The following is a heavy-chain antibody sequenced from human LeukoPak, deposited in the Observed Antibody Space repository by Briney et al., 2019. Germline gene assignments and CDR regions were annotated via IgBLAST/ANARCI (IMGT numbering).Heavy chain of an antibody. D-gene: IGHD2-2*01. CDR2: IIPIFGTA. CDR3: ARYCSSTSCYPMGRAAFDI. J-gene: IGHJ3*02. V-gene: IGHV1-69*05. Sequence: ASVKVSCKASGGTFSSYAISWVRQAPGQGLEWMGGIIPIFGTANYAQKFQGRVTITTDESTSTVYMELSSLRSEDTAVYYCARYCSSTSCYPMGRAAFDIWGQGTMVTVSS. CDR1: GGTFSSYA.